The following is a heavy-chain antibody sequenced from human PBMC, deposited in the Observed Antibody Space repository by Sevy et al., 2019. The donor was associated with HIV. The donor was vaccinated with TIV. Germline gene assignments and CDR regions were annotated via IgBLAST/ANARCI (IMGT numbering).Heavy chain of an antibody. CDR1: VFTFSSYA. Sequence: GGSLRLSCAASVFTFSSYAMSWVRQAPGKGLEWVSAISGSGGSTYYADSVKGRFTISRDNSKNTLYLQMNSLRAEDTAVYYCAKGAQSGYYDFWSGYDPYYYMDVWGKGTTVTVSS. CDR2: ISGSGGST. V-gene: IGHV3-23*01. CDR3: AKGAQSGYYDFWSGYDPYYYMDV. D-gene: IGHD3-3*01. J-gene: IGHJ6*03.